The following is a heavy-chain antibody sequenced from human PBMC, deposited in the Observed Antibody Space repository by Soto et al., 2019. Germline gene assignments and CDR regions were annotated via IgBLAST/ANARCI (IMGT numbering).Heavy chain of an antibody. CDR1: GGSFSGYY. CDR3: AXXXLRYFDWLSRSLYNWFDP. V-gene: IGHV4-34*01. D-gene: IGHD3-9*01. Sequence: SETLSLTCAVYGGSFSGYYWSWIRQPPGKGLEWIGEINHSGSTNYNPSLKSRVTISVDTSKNQFSLKLSSVTAADTAVYYCAXXXLRYFDWLSRSLYNWFDPWGQGTLVTVSS. J-gene: IGHJ5*02. CDR2: INHSGST.